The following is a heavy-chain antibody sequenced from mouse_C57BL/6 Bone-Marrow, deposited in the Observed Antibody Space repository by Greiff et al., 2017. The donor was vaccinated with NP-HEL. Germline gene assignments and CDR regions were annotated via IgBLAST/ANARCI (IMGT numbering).Heavy chain of an antibody. D-gene: IGHD2-5*01. CDR1: GYTFTSYW. CDR3: ARSYSNYEDY. V-gene: IGHV1-52*01. J-gene: IGHJ2*01. Sequence: QVQLKQPGAELVRPGSSVKLSCKASGYTFTSYWMHWVKQRPIQGLEWIGNIDPSDSETHYNQKFKDKATLTVDKSSSTAYMQLSSLTSEDSAVYYCARSYSNYEDYWGQGTTLTVSS. CDR2: IDPSDSET.